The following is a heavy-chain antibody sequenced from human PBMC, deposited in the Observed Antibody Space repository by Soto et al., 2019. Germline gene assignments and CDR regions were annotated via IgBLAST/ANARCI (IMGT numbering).Heavy chain of an antibody. CDR3: ARDRDNWNRDWFDP. V-gene: IGHV1-2*02. D-gene: IGHD1-20*01. Sequence: ASVKVSCKASGYTFTGYYMHWVRQAPGQGLEWMGWINPNSGGTNYAQKFQGRVTMTRDTSISTAYMELSRLRSDDTAVYYCARDRDNWNRDWFDPWGQGXLVTVYS. J-gene: IGHJ5*02. CDR2: INPNSGGT. CDR1: GYTFTGYY.